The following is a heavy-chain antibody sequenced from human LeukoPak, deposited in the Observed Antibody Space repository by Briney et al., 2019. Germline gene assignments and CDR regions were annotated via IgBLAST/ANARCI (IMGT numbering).Heavy chain of an antibody. D-gene: IGHD6-13*01. CDR3: ARVYYSSSYDYWYFDL. Sequence: ASVKVSCKVSGYTLTELSMHWVRQAPGKGLEWMGGFDPEDGETIYAQKFQGRVTMTEDTSTDTAYMELSSLRSEDTAVYYCARVYYSSSYDYWYFDLWGRGTLVTVSS. CDR1: GYTLTELS. CDR2: FDPEDGET. J-gene: IGHJ2*01. V-gene: IGHV1-24*01.